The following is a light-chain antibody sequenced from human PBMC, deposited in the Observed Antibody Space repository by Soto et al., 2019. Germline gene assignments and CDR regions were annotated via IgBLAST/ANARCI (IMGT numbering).Light chain of an antibody. J-gene: IGLJ2*01. CDR3: SSYTSTNTLDVV. V-gene: IGLV2-14*01. CDR2: EVS. CDR1: SSDVGGYKY. Sequence: QSVLTQPASVSGSPGQSITVSCTGTSSDVGGYKYVSWYQHHPGRAPKLMIYEVSNRPSGVSHRFSGSKSGNTASLTISGLQPEDEADYYCSSYTSTNTLDVVFGGGTQLTVL.